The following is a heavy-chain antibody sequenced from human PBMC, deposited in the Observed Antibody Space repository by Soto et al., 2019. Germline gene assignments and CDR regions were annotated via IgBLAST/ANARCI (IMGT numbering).Heavy chain of an antibody. V-gene: IGHV3-23*01. D-gene: IGHD3-3*01. Sequence: AGSLRLSCAASGFTFTNYAMTWFRQAPGKGLEWVSSITASGGSTHHADSVEGWFTISRDNSKNTVNLQMNSLRAEDTAVYYCAKDFPLEYDLWTGYYPLLDHWGQGTLVTVSS. CDR2: ITASGGST. J-gene: IGHJ4*02. CDR3: AKDFPLEYDLWTGYYPLLDH. CDR1: GFTFTNYA.